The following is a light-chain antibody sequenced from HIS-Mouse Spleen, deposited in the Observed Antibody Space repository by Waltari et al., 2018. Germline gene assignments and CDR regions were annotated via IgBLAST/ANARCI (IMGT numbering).Light chain of an antibody. J-gene: IGKJ1*01. V-gene: IGKV3-20*01. CDR3: QQYGSSPSWT. Sequence: EIVLTQSPGTLSLPPGETATLTCRASQSVSSSYLAWYQQKPGQAPRLLIYGASSRATGIPDRFSGSGSGTDFTLTISRLEPEDFAVYYCQQYGSSPSWTFGQGTKVEIK. CDR2: GAS. CDR1: QSVSSSY.